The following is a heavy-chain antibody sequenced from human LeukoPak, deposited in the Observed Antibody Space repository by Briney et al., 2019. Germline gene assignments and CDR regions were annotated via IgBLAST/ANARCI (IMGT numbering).Heavy chain of an antibody. CDR2: ISGSGGST. CDR1: GFTFSSYA. V-gene: IGHV3-23*01. Sequence: GGSLRLSCAASGFTFSSYAMSWVRQAPGKGLEWVSAISGSGGSTYYADSVKGRSTISRDNSKKTLYLQMNSLRAEDTAVYYCAKDRGKEVRGVDYFDYWGQGTLVTVSS. D-gene: IGHD3-10*01. J-gene: IGHJ4*02. CDR3: AKDRGKEVRGVDYFDY.